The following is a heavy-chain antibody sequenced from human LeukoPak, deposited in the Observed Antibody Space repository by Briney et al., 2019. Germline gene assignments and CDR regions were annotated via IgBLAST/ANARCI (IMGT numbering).Heavy chain of an antibody. V-gene: IGHV1-8*03. CDR2: MNPNSGNT. J-gene: IGHJ6*04. Sequence: ASVKVSCKASGYTFTSYDINWVRQATGQGLEWMGWMNPNSGNTGYAQKFQGRVTITRNTSISTAYMELSSLRAEDTAVYYCAELGITMIGGVWGKGTTVTISS. CDR3: AELGITMIGGV. D-gene: IGHD3-10*02. CDR1: GYTFTSYD.